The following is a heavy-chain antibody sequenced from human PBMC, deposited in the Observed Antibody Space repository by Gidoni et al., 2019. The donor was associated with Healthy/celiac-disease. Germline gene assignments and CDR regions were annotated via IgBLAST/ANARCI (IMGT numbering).Heavy chain of an antibody. CDR1: GFTFISYG. V-gene: IGHV3-33*01. CDR2: IWYDGSNK. D-gene: IGHD6-19*01. J-gene: IGHJ3*02. CDR3: AREQYSSGWSGALGAFDI. Sequence: QVQLVESGGGVVQPGRSLGLSCAASGFTFISYGMHWVRQAPGKGLEWVAVIWYDGSNKYYADSVKGRFTISRDNSKNTLYLQMNSLRAEDTAVYYCAREQYSSGWSGALGAFDIWGQGTMVTVSS.